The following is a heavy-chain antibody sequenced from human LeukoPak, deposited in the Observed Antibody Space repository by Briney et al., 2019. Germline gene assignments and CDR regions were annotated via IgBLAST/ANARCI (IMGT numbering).Heavy chain of an antibody. D-gene: IGHD2-15*01. CDR2: ISGSGATT. CDR1: EFIFRNYA. Sequence: GGSLRLSCAAPEFIFRNYAMTWVRQAPGKGLEWVSSISGSGATTYYADSVKGRFTISRDNSKNTLFLQFNSLRAEDTAVYYCAXETATVAAKGPFDYWGQGTLVTVSS. CDR3: AXETATVAAKGPFDY. V-gene: IGHV3-23*01. J-gene: IGHJ4*02.